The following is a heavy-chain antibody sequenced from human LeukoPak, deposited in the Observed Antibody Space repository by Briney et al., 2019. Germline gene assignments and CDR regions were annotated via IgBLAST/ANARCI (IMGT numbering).Heavy chain of an antibody. CDR1: GFTFSSYW. CDR2: IKSDGIST. Sequence: GGSLRLSCAASGFTFSSYWMHWVRQAPGKGLEWVSRIKSDGISTTYADSVKGRFTISRDNAKNTLYLQMNSLRVEDTAVYYCARDRYYAVDYWGQGTLVTVSS. D-gene: IGHD3-22*01. J-gene: IGHJ4*02. CDR3: ARDRYYAVDY. V-gene: IGHV3-74*01.